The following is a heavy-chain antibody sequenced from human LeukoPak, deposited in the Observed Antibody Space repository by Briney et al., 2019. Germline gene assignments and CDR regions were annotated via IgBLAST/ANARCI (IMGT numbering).Heavy chain of an antibody. J-gene: IGHJ4*02. CDR3: ARGGWELHFDY. CDR2: IIPIFGTA. Sequence: SVTVSFKASGGTFSSYAISWMRQAPGQGLEWMGGIIPIFGTANYAQKFQGRVTITTDESTSTAYMELSSLRSEDTAVYYCARGGWELHFDYWGQGTLVTVSS. D-gene: IGHD1-26*01. V-gene: IGHV1-69*05. CDR1: GGTFSSYA.